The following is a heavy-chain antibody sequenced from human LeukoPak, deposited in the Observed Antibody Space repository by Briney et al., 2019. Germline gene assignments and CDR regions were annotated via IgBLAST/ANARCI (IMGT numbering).Heavy chain of an antibody. J-gene: IGHJ4*02. Sequence: PSETLSLTCAVSGASFSDYYWSWIRQPPGKGLEWIGEINHSGSINQNPSLKSRLTISVDTSKNQFSLKLTSVTAADTAVYYCARESGADDYWAQGTLVTVSS. CDR2: INHSGSI. CDR3: ARESGADDY. CDR1: GASFSDYY. V-gene: IGHV4-34*01.